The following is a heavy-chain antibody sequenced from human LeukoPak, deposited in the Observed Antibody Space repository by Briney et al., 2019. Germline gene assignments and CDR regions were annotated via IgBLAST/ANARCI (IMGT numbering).Heavy chain of an antibody. V-gene: IGHV4-39*07. CDR3: ARGSMASDAFDI. CDR1: GGSISSSSYY. D-gene: IGHD2/OR15-2a*01. CDR2: IYYSGST. J-gene: IGHJ3*02. Sequence: SETLSLTCTVSGGSISSSSYYWGGIRQPPGKGLEWIGSIYYSGSTYYNPSLKSRVTISVDTSKNQFSLKLSSVTAADTAVYYCARGSMASDAFDIWGQGTMVTVSS.